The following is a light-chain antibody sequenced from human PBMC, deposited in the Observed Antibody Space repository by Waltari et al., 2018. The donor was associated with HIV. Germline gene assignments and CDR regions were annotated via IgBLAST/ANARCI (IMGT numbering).Light chain of an antibody. Sequence: EILMPQSPATLSVSPGERATLSCRASQSVNSNLAWYQQKPGQTPRLLIYGTSTRATDIPARFSGSGSGTEFTLTISSLQSEDFAVYYCHHYNNSRETFGQGTKVEIK. CDR2: GTS. CDR1: QSVNSN. J-gene: IGKJ1*01. V-gene: IGKV3-15*01. CDR3: HHYNNSRET.